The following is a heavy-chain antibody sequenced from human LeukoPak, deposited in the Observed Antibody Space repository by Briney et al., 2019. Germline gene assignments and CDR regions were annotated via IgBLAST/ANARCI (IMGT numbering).Heavy chain of an antibody. J-gene: IGHJ4*02. CDR3: ARISVVSRSGPLDY. V-gene: IGHV3-23*01. CDR1: GFTFSSYA. Sequence: GGSLRLSCAVSGFTFSSYAMTWVRQAPGKCLEWVSTIRSGAYTYYADSVKGRLSISRDNSKNTLYLEMNSLRGEDAAVYYCARISVVSRSGPLDYWGQGTLVTVSS. D-gene: IGHD3-10*01. CDR2: IRSGAYT.